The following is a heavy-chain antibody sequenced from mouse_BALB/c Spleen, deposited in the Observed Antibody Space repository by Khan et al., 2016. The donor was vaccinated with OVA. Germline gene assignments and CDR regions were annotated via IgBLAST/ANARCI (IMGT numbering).Heavy chain of an antibody. D-gene: IGHD2-3*01. J-gene: IGHJ4*01. Sequence: QVQLKQSGPGLVAPSQSLSITCTVSGFSLTSYGVNWVRQPPGKGLEWLGVIWAGGSTNYNSALMSRLSISKDNSKSQVFLKMNSRQTDDTAMYYCARCYDPYYAMDYWGQGTSVTVSS. V-gene: IGHV2-9*02. CDR2: IWAGGST. CDR3: ARCYDPYYAMDY. CDR1: GFSLTSYG.